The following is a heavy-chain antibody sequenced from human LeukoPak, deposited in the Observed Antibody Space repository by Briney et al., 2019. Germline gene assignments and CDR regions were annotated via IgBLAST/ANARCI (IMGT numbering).Heavy chain of an antibody. CDR2: IYYGRIT. D-gene: IGHD3-22*01. V-gene: IGHV4-59*01. Sequence: SETLSLTCTVSGGSISSYHWSWIRQPPGKGLEWVWYIYYGRITNYNPSPMNRVTISVDTSKNQFSLKLSSVTAADTAVYYCARTYYYDSSGYYSDAFDIWGQGTMVTVSS. CDR1: GGSISSYH. J-gene: IGHJ3*02. CDR3: ARTYYYDSSGYYSDAFDI.